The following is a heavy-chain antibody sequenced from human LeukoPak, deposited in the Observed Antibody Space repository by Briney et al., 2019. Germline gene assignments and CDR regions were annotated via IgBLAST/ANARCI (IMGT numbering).Heavy chain of an antibody. CDR2: ITPDGSDK. Sequence: PGGSLRLSCAVSGFTFRSYWMGWVRQTPGKGLEWAANITPDGSDKYYVVSVKGRFTISRDNAKNSLYLQMNSLSAEDTAIYYCARDPQGGAFDMWGQGTMVTVSS. CDR3: ARDPQGGAFDM. J-gene: IGHJ3*02. CDR1: GFTFRSYW. V-gene: IGHV3-7*01. D-gene: IGHD3-16*01.